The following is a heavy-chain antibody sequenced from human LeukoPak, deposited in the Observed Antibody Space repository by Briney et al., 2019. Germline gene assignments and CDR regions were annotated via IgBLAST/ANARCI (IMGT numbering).Heavy chain of an antibody. CDR3: AKALEVRGTVEGY. J-gene: IGHJ4*02. V-gene: IGHV3-53*01. D-gene: IGHD3-10*01. Sequence: GGSLRLSCAASGFTVSSNYMSWVHQAPGKGLEWVSVIYSGGSTYYADSVKGRFTISRDNSKNTLYLQMNSLRAEDTAVYYCAKALEVRGTVEGYWGQGTLVTVSS. CDR2: IYSGGST. CDR1: GFTVSSNY.